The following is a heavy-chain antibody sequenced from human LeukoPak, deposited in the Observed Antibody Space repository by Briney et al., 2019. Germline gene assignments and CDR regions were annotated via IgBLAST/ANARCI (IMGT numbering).Heavy chain of an antibody. J-gene: IGHJ5*02. V-gene: IGHV4-59*08. CDR1: GGSNNNYY. CDR3: ARHPSSISWFDP. CDR2: VFYSGST. D-gene: IGHD6-13*01. Sequence: PSETLSLTCTVSGGSNNNYYWSWIRQHPGKALEWIGYVFYSGSTNYNPSLKSRVTISVDTSKNQFSLKLTSVTAADTAVYYCARHPSSISWFDPWGQGTLVTFSS.